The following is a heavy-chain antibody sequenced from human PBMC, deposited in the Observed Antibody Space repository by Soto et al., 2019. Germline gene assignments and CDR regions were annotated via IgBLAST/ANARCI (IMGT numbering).Heavy chain of an antibody. Sequence: ADTLSLTCTVSGGSISSFYWSWIRQPPGKGLEWIGYIYYSGSTNYNPSLKSRVTISVDTSKNQFSLKLSSVTAADTAVYYCASVIAVAGYDAFDIWGQGTMVTVSS. J-gene: IGHJ3*02. D-gene: IGHD6-19*01. CDR3: ASVIAVAGYDAFDI. V-gene: IGHV4-59*01. CDR2: IYYSGST. CDR1: GGSISSFY.